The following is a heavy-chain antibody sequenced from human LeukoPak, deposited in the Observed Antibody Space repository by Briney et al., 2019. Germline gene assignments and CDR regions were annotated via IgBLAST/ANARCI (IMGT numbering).Heavy chain of an antibody. Sequence: ASVKVSCKASGYTFTSYDINWVRQGTGQGLEWMGWMNPNSGNTGYAQKFQGRVTITRNTSISTAYMELSSLRSEDTAVYYCAREYYYGSGSYHWFDPWGQGTLVTVSS. D-gene: IGHD3-10*01. CDR3: AREYYYGSGSYHWFDP. J-gene: IGHJ5*02. V-gene: IGHV1-8*03. CDR2: MNPNSGNT. CDR1: GYTFTSYD.